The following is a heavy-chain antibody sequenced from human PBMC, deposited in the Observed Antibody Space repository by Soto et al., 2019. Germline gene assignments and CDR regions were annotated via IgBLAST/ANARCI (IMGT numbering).Heavy chain of an antibody. D-gene: IGHD2-2*01. V-gene: IGHV1-2*04. Sequence: ASVKVSCKASGYTFTGYYMHWVRQAPGQGLEWMGWINPNSGGTNYAQKFQGWVTMTRDTSISTAYMELSRLRSDDTAVYYCARDFLEFCSSTSSYAPYSGMHVWGKGTTVTVPS. CDR1: GYTFTGYY. CDR2: INPNSGGT. CDR3: ARDFLEFCSSTSSYAPYSGMHV. J-gene: IGHJ6*04.